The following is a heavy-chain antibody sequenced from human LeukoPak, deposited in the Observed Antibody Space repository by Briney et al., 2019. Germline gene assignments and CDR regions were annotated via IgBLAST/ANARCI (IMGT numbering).Heavy chain of an antibody. CDR1: GFTFSSYE. D-gene: IGHD4-23*01. V-gene: IGHV3-48*03. J-gene: IGHJ4*02. CDR3: ARDPYSGNSDSDYFDY. Sequence: PGGSLRLSCAASGFTFSSYEMNWVRQAPGKGLEWVSYISSSGSSIYHADSVKGRFTISRDNAKNSLYLQMNSLRAEDTAVYYCARDPYSGNSDSDYFDYWGQGTLVTVSS. CDR2: ISSSGSSI.